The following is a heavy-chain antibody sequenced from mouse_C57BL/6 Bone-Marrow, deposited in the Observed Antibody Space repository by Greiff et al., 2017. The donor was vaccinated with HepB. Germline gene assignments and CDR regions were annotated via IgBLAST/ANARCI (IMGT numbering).Heavy chain of an antibody. Sequence: EVKLVESGGDLVKPGGSLKLSCAASGFTFSSYGMSWVRQTPDKRLEWVATISSGGSYTYYPDSVKGRFTMSRDNAKNTLYLQMSSLKSEDTAMYYCARHANYYGSSYGYYWGQGTSVTVSS. V-gene: IGHV5-6*02. D-gene: IGHD1-1*01. CDR3: ARHANYYGSSYGYY. CDR1: GFTFSSYG. J-gene: IGHJ4*01. CDR2: ISSGGSYT.